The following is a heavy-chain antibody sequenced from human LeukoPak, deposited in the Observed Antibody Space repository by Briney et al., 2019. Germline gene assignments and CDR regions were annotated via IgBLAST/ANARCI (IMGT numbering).Heavy chain of an antibody. V-gene: IGHV5-51*01. CDR2: IYPGDSDT. Sequence: GESLKISCEGSGYSFTNYWIGWVRQMPGKGLEWMGIIYPGDSDTRYNPSFQGQVTISAGKSINTAYLQWSSLKASDTAIYYCARRGYNYGLGVDYWGQGTLVTVSS. D-gene: IGHD5-18*01. CDR1: GYSFTNYW. J-gene: IGHJ4*02. CDR3: ARRGYNYGLGVDY.